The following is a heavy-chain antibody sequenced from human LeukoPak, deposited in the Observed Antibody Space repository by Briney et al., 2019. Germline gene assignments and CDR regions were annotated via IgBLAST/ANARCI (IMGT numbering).Heavy chain of an antibody. CDR3: ARGVVGATTGAYSFDY. CDR2: IIPIFGTA. V-gene: IGHV1-69*13. J-gene: IGHJ4*02. D-gene: IGHD1-26*01. Sequence: SVKVSCKASGGTFSSYAISWVRQAPGQGLEWMGGIIPIFGTANYAQKFQGRVTIIADESTSTAYMELSSLRSEDTAVYYCARGVVGATTGAYSFDYWGRGTLVTVSS. CDR1: GGTFSSYA.